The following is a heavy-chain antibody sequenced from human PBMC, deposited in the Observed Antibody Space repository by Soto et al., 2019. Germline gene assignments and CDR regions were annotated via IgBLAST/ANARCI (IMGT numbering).Heavy chain of an antibody. J-gene: IGHJ4*02. CDR2: VSHDGRNK. CDR3: AKGGRQWLVTSDFNY. CDR1: GFTFSDYA. V-gene: IGHV3-30*18. D-gene: IGHD6-19*01. Sequence: VQLVESGGGVVQPGRSLRLSCAASGFTFSDYAMHWVRQAPGKGLEWVAVVSHDGRNKHYADSVKGRFTISRDSSKNKVYLEMPSLRTEDTAVYYSAKGGRQWLVTSDFNYWGQGALVTVSS.